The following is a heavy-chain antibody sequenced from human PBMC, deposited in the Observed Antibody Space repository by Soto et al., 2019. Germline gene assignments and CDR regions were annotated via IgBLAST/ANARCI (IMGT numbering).Heavy chain of an antibody. CDR1: GFTFSDYY. CDR2: IGIGSSTK. Sequence: PGGSLRLSCAASGFTFSDYYMSWIRQAPGKGLEWVSYIGIGSSTKYYADSVKGRFTISRDNAKNSLYLQMNSLRAEDTAVYYCARDLSYYDSSGYYIPSDPWGQGTLVTVSS. V-gene: IGHV3-11*04. D-gene: IGHD3-22*01. CDR3: ARDLSYYDSSGYYIPSDP. J-gene: IGHJ5*02.